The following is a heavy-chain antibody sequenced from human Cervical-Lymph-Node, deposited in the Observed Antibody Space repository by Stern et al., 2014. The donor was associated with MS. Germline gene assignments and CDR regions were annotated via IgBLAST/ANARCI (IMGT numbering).Heavy chain of an antibody. Sequence: QVQLQESGPGLVKPSQTLSLTCTVSGGSISSGSYYWSWIRQPAGKGLEWIGRIYTSGTTNYNPSLKSRVTISMDTPKTQFSLKLPSVTAADTAVYYCARASAAAYDYWGQGTLVTVSS. V-gene: IGHV4-61*02. CDR1: GGSISSGSYY. CDR3: ARASAAAYDY. D-gene: IGHD6-13*01. CDR2: IYTSGTT. J-gene: IGHJ4*02.